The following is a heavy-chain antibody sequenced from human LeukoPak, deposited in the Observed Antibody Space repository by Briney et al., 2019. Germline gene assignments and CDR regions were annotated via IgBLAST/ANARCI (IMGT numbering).Heavy chain of an antibody. CDR1: GFTFRSYA. Sequence: GGSLRLSCAASGFTFRSYAMSWVRQAPGKGLEWVSAISGSGGSTYYADSVKGRFTISRDNSRSTLYLQMNSLRAEDTAVYYCSKKGQNEDYGKPDWGQGTLVTVSS. CDR2: ISGSGGST. D-gene: IGHD4-17*01. J-gene: IGHJ4*02. CDR3: SKKGQNEDYGKPD. V-gene: IGHV3-23*01.